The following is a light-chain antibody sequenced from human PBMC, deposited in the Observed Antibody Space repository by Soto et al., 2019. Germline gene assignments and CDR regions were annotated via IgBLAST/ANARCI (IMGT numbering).Light chain of an antibody. V-gene: IGKV3-20*01. J-gene: IGKJ2*01. CDR3: QQYGSSRGT. CDR1: QSVSSSY. Sequence: EIVLTQSPGTLSLSPGERATLSCRASQSVSSSYLAGYQQKPGQAPRLLIYGASSKATGSPDRFSGSGSGTACTITISRREPKDFALYYWQQYGSSRGTFGQGTKLEIK. CDR2: GAS.